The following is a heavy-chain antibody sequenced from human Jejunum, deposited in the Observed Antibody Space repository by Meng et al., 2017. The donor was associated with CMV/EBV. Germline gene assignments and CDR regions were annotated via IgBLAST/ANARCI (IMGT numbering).Heavy chain of an antibody. J-gene: IGHJ4*02. CDR3: ARAGCTNGVCYYFDY. CDR1: GGSISSNSYY. V-gene: IGHV4-39*07. Sequence: GGSISSNSYYWRWIREPPGTGLEWIGSIDYSGSTYYNPSLKSRFTISVDTSKNQFSLKLSSVTAADTAVYYCARAGCTNGVCYYFDYWGQGTLVTVSS. D-gene: IGHD2-8*01. CDR2: IDYSGST.